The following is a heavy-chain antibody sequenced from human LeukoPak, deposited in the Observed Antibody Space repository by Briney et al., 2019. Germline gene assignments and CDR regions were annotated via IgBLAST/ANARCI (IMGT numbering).Heavy chain of an antibody. Sequence: GGSLRLSCTASAFPFSTNSMSWVRQAPGKALEWVSSISGSGFDTYYADSVKGRFTVSRDNSKSTLYLQMNSLRAEDTAIYYCAKEWSWFGDGGYFDSWGQGTLLTVSS. CDR1: AFPFSTNS. CDR3: AKEWSWFGDGGYFDS. J-gene: IGHJ4*02. D-gene: IGHD3-10*01. V-gene: IGHV3-23*01. CDR2: ISGSGFDT.